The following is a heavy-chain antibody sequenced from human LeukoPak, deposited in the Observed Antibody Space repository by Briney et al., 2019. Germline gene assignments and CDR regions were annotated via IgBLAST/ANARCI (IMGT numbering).Heavy chain of an antibody. Sequence: GGSLRLSCAASGFTFSSYGMHWVRQAPGKGLEWVAFIRYEGSNKYYADSVKGRFTISRDNSKNTLYLQMNSLRAEDTAVYYCAKSRPQYSYGLYYFDYWGQGTLVTASS. J-gene: IGHJ4*02. CDR2: IRYEGSNK. D-gene: IGHD5-18*01. CDR3: AKSRPQYSYGLYYFDY. CDR1: GFTFSSYG. V-gene: IGHV3-30*02.